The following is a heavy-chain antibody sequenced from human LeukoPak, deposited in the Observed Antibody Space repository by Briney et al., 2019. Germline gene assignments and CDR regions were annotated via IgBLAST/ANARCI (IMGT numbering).Heavy chain of an antibody. CDR3: ARAWGNDNLEWLLYGSGTRNYYGMDV. J-gene: IGHJ6*02. V-gene: IGHV3-74*01. D-gene: IGHD3-3*01. Sequence: GGSLRLSCAASGFTFSSYWMHWVRQAPGKGLVWVSRINSDGSSTSYADPVKGRFTISRDNAKNTLYLQMNSLRAEDTAVYYCARAWGNDNLEWLLYGSGTRNYYGMDVWGQGTTVTVSS. CDR1: GFTFSSYW. CDR2: INSDGSST.